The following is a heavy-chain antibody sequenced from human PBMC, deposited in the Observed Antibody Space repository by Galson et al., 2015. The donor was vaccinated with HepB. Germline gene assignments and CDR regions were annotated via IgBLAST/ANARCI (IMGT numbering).Heavy chain of an antibody. CDR1: GFPFTSYA. V-gene: IGHV3-23*01. Sequence: SLRLSCAASGFPFTSYALTWVRQVPGRGLEWVSVINDDGSNTHYADSVKGRFTISRDNPENTVYLQMNSLRAEDTAVYYCAKGMTDSGRPDDAFDTWGKGTLSTV. CDR2: INDDGSNT. D-gene: IGHD6-19*01. J-gene: IGHJ3*02. CDR3: AKGMTDSGRPDDAFDT.